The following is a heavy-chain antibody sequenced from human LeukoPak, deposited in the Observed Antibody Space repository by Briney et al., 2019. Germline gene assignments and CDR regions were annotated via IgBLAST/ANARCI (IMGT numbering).Heavy chain of an antibody. V-gene: IGHV3-7*01. CDR3: ASPYCSTTSCSTLHDF. CDR1: GFTFNNYW. D-gene: IGHD2-2*01. Sequence: GGSLRLSCAASGFTFNNYWMNWVRQAPGKGLEWVANIKQDGAEKYYVDSVKGRFTISGDNAKSSLYLQMNSLRAEDTAVYYCASPYCSTTSCSTLHDFWGQGTLVTVSS. CDR2: IKQDGAEK. J-gene: IGHJ4*02.